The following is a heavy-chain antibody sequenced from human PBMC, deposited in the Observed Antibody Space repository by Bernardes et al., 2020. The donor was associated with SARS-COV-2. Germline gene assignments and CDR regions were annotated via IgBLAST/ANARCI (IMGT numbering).Heavy chain of an antibody. CDR1: GGSIRSYY. CDR2: MYFSGST. V-gene: IGHV4-4*08. CDR3: ARGLSYYDDSSGYFQFDP. D-gene: IGHD3-22*01. J-gene: IGHJ5*02. Sequence: SETLSLTCTVSGGSIRSYYWSWIRQPPGKGLEWIGYMYFSGSTNYNPSLKSRVTMTRDTSISTAYMELSRLTDTAVYYCARGLSYYDDSSGYFQFDPWGQGTLITVPS.